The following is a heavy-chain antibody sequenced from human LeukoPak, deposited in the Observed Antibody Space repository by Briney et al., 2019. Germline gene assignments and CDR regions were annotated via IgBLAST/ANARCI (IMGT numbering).Heavy chain of an antibody. J-gene: IGHJ3*02. CDR1: GGSISSGDYY. CDR3: ARTGYLADAFDI. Sequence: SQTLSLTCTVSGGSISSGDYYWSWIRQPPGKGLEWIGYIYYSGSTYYNPSLKSRVTISVDTSKNQFSLKLSSVTAADTAVYYCARTGYLADAFDIWGQGTMVTVSS. V-gene: IGHV4-30-4*08. CDR2: IYYSGST. D-gene: IGHD3-9*01.